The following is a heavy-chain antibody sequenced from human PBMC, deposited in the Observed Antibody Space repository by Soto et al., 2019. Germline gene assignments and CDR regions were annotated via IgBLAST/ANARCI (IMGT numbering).Heavy chain of an antibody. V-gene: IGHV3-30*04. CDR3: VGGSLLH. Sequence: GGSLRLSCAASGLSFRNYAMHWVRQAPGKGLEWVTMISHNVSIQFYADSVKGRFTISRDNSKDTLYLQMNNLTPEDTAVYYCVGGSLLHWGQGTLVTVS. CDR2: ISHNVSIQ. CDR1: GLSFRNYA. J-gene: IGHJ4*02.